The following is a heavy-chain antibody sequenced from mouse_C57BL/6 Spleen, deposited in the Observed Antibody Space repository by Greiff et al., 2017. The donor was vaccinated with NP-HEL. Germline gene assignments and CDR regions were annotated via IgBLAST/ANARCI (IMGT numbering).Heavy chain of an antibody. CDR2: IYPGSGST. V-gene: IGHV1-55*01. J-gene: IGHJ3*01. CDR1: GYTFTSYW. Sequence: VQLQQPGAELVKPGASVKMSCKASGYTFTSYWLTWVKQRPGQGLEWIGDIYPGSGSTNYNEKFKSKAQLNVATSSSTAYMQLSSLTSEDSSVYYCARTLAWFAYWGQGTLVTVSA. CDR3: ARTLAWFAY.